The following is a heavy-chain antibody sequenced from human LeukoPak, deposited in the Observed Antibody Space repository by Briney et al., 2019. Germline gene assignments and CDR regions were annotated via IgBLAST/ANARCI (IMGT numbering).Heavy chain of an antibody. V-gene: IGHV3-7*01. D-gene: IGHD6-19*01. CDR3: ARGSGGWLIDS. J-gene: IGHJ4*02. CDR1: GFAFGNSW. CDR2: IKQSGGDR. Sequence: PGGSLRLSCAGSGFAFGNSWMNWVRQAPGKGLEWVANIKQSGGDRNYVDSVKGRFTISGDNAKDSVYLQMNSLRADDTAVYYCARGSGGWLIDSWGQGTLVTVSS.